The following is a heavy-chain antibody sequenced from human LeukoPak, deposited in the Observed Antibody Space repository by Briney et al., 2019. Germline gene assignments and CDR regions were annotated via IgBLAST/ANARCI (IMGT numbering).Heavy chain of an antibody. V-gene: IGHV3-74*01. CDR2: INGDGSTT. CDR3: ARSVGGTDA. CDR1: GFTFSYSW. J-gene: IGHJ6*02. Sequence: GGSLRLSCAASGFTFSYSWMHWVRQAPGKGLAWVSRINGDGSTTNYADAVKGRFTISRDNAKNTLYLQMNSLRAEDTAVYYCARSVGGTDAWGQGTTVTVSS.